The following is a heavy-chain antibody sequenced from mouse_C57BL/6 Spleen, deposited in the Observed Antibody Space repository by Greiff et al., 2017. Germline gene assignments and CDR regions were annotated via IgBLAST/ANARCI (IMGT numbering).Heavy chain of an antibody. CDR1: GYTFTSYW. Sequence: QVQLQQPGAERVKPGASVKLSCKASGYTFTSYWMHWVKQRPGQGLEWIGMIHPNSGSTNYNEKFKSKATLTVDKSSSTAYMQLSSLTSEDSAVYYCARRRDGSSFFDYWGQGTTLTVSS. D-gene: IGHD1-1*01. J-gene: IGHJ2*01. CDR2: IHPNSGST. CDR3: ARRRDGSSFFDY. V-gene: IGHV1-64*01.